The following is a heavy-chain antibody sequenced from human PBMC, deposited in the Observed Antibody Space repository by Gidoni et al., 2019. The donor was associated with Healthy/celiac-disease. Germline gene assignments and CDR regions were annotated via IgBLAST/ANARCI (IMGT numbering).Heavy chain of an antibody. D-gene: IGHD2-2*01. CDR2: INHSGST. CDR3: ARGSSAAYDAFDI. Sequence: QVQLQQWGAGLLKPSETLSLTCAVYGGSFSGYYWSWIRQPPGKGLEWIGEINHSGSTNYNPSLKSRVTISVDTSKNQFSLKLSSVTAADTAVYYCARGSSAAYDAFDIWGQGTMVTVSS. V-gene: IGHV4-34*01. CDR1: GGSFSGYY. J-gene: IGHJ3*02.